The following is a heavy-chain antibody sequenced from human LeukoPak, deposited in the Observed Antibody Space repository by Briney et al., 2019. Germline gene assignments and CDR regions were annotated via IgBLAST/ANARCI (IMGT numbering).Heavy chain of an antibody. J-gene: IGHJ4*02. Sequence: SEALSLTCTVSGGSISSSSYYWGWIRQPPGKGLEWIGSIYYSGSTYYNPSLKSRVTISVDTSKNQFSLKLSSVTAADTAVYYCARHFNGYSNGPIDYWGQGTLVTVSS. V-gene: IGHV4-39*01. CDR1: GGSISSSSYY. D-gene: IGHD5-18*01. CDR2: IYYSGST. CDR3: ARHFNGYSNGPIDY.